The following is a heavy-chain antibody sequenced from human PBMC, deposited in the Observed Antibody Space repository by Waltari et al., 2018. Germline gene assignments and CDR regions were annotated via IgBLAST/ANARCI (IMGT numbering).Heavy chain of an antibody. D-gene: IGHD6-13*01. J-gene: IGHJ6*03. V-gene: IGHV1-8*01. Sequence: QVQLVQSGAEVKKPLASVKVSCKASGYTFTRYDINWVRQATGQGIEWMGWMNPNSGNTGYAKKFQGRITMTRNTSISTAHMELSGLTSEDTAVYYCARGIASAGRPAGHYYYYMDFWGKGTTVTVSS. CDR2: MNPNSGNT. CDR1: GYTFTRYD. CDR3: ARGIASAGRPAGHYYYYMDF.